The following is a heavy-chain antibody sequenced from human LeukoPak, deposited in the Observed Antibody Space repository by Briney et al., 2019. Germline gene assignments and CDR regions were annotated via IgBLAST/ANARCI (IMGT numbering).Heavy chain of an antibody. CDR3: ARDSYGLGDTFDI. CDR2: INPNSGGT. D-gene: IGHD5-18*01. V-gene: IGHV1-2*02. CDR1: GYTFTGYY. Sequence: GASVKVSCKASGYTFTGYYMHWVRQAPGQGLEWMGWINPNSGGTNYAQKFQGRVTMTTNTSISTAYMELSSLRSEDTAVYYCARDSYGLGDTFDIWGQGTMVTVSS. J-gene: IGHJ3*02.